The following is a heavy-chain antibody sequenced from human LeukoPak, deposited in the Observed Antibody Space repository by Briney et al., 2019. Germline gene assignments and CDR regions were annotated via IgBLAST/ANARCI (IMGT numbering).Heavy chain of an antibody. V-gene: IGHV1-8*01. D-gene: IGHD3-22*01. J-gene: IGHJ4*02. CDR2: MNPNSGNT. Sequence: ASVKVSCKASGYTFTSYDINWVRQATGQGLEWMGWMNPNSGNTDYAQKFQGRVTMTRNTSISTAYMELSSLRSEDTAVYYCLLDYYDSSGYRTFDYWGQGTLVTVSS. CDR1: GYTFTSYD. CDR3: LLDYYDSSGYRTFDY.